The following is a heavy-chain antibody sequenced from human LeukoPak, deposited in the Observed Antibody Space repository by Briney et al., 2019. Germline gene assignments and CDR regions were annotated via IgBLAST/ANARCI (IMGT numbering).Heavy chain of an antibody. CDR3: ATHLFGKGLEY. Sequence: SETLSLTCTISGGSITSDHWGWIRQPPGKGLESVGYIHTTGSTDYSPSLRSRVTISMDTSKNQLSLNLRSVTAADTAIYYCATHLFGKGLEYWGQGILVTISS. D-gene: IGHD2-21*01. CDR2: IHTTGST. CDR1: GGSITSDH. J-gene: IGHJ4*02. V-gene: IGHV4-4*09.